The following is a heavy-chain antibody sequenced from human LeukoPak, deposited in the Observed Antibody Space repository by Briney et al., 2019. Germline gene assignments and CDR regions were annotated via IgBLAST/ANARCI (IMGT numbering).Heavy chain of an antibody. D-gene: IGHD2-2*01. CDR3: ARRVVVAAAPYYFDC. CDR2: INSDGSST. V-gene: IGHV3-74*01. Sequence: PGGSLRLSCAASGFTFSSYWMHWVRQGPGKGLVWVSRINSDGSSTNYADSVRGRFTISRDNAENTLYLQMNSLRVEDTAVYYCARRVVVAAAPYYFDCWGQGTLVTVSS. J-gene: IGHJ4*02. CDR1: GFTFSSYW.